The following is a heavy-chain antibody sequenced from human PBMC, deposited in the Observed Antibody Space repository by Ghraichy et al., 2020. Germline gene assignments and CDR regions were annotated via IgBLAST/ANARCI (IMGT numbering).Heavy chain of an antibody. Sequence: VKVSCKASGYTFTSYAMHWVRQAPGQRLEWMGWINAGNGNTKYSQKFQGRVTITRDTSASTAFMELSSLRSEDTAVYYCARDLNYDFWSGYYTPKRGFDPWGQGTLVTVSS. CDR2: INAGNGNT. J-gene: IGHJ5*02. D-gene: IGHD3-3*01. V-gene: IGHV1-3*01. CDR3: ARDLNYDFWSGYYTPKRGFDP. CDR1: GYTFTSYA.